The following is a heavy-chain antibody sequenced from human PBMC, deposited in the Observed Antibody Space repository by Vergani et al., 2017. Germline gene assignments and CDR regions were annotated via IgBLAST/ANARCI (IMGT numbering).Heavy chain of an antibody. CDR2: IKSTFDRGTT. J-gene: IGHJ6*03. CDR3: ARFSRPYYDFWSGYYVTDYYYMDV. Sequence: EVQLVESGGGIVKPGGSLRLSCVASGFSFRNAWMNWVRRTPGKGLEWVGRIKSTFDRGTTDYAAAVKGRFTISRDDSKNTLFLQMNGLKTEDIGVYYCARFSRPYYDFWSGYYVTDYYYMDVWGK. V-gene: IGHV3-15*07. CDR1: GFSFRNAW. D-gene: IGHD3-3*01.